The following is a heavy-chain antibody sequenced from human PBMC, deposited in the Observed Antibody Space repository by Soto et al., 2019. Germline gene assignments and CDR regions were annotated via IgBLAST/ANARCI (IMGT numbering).Heavy chain of an antibody. CDR3: AKSVRSQVGYYCYYYGMDV. D-gene: IGHD2-15*01. CDR1: VFTLGTYG. J-gene: IGHJ6*02. V-gene: IGHV3-30*18. Sequence: ARKLSCAAAVFTLGTYGFHWVRQAPCKWLEWVALTSYDGNDKYYLESVKVRFTVSRDNSKNMLYLEMNSMRADDTAVYYCAKSVRSQVGYYCYYYGMDVWGQGTTVTVS. CDR2: TSYDGNDK.